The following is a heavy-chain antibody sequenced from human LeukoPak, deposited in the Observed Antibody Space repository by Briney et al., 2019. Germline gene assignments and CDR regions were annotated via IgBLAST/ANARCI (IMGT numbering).Heavy chain of an antibody. V-gene: IGHV3-21*01. Sequence: GGSLRLSCAASGFTFSSYNMNWVRQAPGKGLEWVSSITSGSSYIYYADSVKGRFTISRDNAKNSLYLQMNSLRAEDTAVYYCAVGVPDLYDSSGYYYRGPDAFDIWGQGTMVTVSS. CDR1: GFTFSSYN. CDR3: AVGVPDLYDSSGYYYRGPDAFDI. CDR2: ITSGSSYI. D-gene: IGHD3-22*01. J-gene: IGHJ3*02.